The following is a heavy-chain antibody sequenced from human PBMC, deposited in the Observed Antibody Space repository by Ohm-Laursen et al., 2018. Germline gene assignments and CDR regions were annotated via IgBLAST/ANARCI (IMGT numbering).Heavy chain of an antibody. CDR2: INQGGSEE. CDR1: GFTFSRHW. V-gene: IGHV3-7*03. CDR3: ARASIFGVVITLYYYYGMDV. Sequence: SLRLSCTASGFTFSRHWMTWVRQGPGKGLESLANINQGGSEEYYADSVKGRFTISRDNAKDSLYLQMNSLRAEDTAVYYCARASIFGVVITLYYYYGMDVWGQGTTVTVSS. J-gene: IGHJ6*02. D-gene: IGHD3-3*01.